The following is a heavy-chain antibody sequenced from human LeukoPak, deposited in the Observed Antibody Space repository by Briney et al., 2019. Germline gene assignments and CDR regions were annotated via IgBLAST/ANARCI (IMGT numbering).Heavy chain of an antibody. V-gene: IGHV4-39*07. CDR1: GGSISSSSYY. D-gene: IGHD6-19*01. CDR3: ANLEYSSGWYYFDY. J-gene: IGHJ4*02. Sequence: SETLSLTCTVSGGSISSSSYYWGWIRQPPGKGLEWIGSIYYSGSTYYNPSLKSRVTISVDTSKNQFSLKLSSVTAADAAVYYCANLEYSSGWYYFDYWGQGTLVTVSS. CDR2: IYYSGST.